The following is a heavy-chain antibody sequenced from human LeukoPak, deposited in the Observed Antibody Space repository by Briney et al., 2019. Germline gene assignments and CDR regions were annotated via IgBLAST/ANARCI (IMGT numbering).Heavy chain of an antibody. CDR2: ISGSGDNT. D-gene: IGHD1-1*01. Sequence: GGSLRLSCAASGLTFSTYAMSWVRQAPGEGLEWVSAISGSGDNTYYADSVKGRFTISRDNSKNTLSLQMNSLRAEDTAVYYCANNFVPSRSWGQGTLVTVSS. CDR3: ANNFVPSRS. CDR1: GLTFSTYA. J-gene: IGHJ5*02. V-gene: IGHV3-23*01.